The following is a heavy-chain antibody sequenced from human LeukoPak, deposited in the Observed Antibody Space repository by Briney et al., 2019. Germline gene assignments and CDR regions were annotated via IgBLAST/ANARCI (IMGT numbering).Heavy chain of an antibody. Sequence: GGSLRLSCLGSGFGFSNYWMTWLRQAPGEGLEWVANIKEDGSVIYYADSVKGRSTISRDNAKKSVYLQMNSLRAEDTAVYYCASAFLDDFWSGHFWGQGTLVTVSS. CDR2: IKEDGSVI. J-gene: IGHJ4*02. CDR1: GFGFSNYW. CDR3: ASAFLDDFWSGHF. D-gene: IGHD3-3*01. V-gene: IGHV3-7*01.